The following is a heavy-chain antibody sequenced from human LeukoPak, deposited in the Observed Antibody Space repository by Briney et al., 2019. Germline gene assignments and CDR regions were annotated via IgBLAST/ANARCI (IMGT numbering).Heavy chain of an antibody. J-gene: IGHJ4*02. D-gene: IGHD4-11*01. CDR3: AKGREKNDYSVYGYDY. CDR1: GFTFSSYG. Sequence: PGGSLRLSCAASGFTFSSYGMHWVRQAPGKGLEWVAFIRYDGSNKYYADSVKGRFTISRDNSKNTLYLQMNSLRAEDTAVYYCAKGREKNDYSVYGYDYWGQGTLVTVSS. V-gene: IGHV3-30*02. CDR2: IRYDGSNK.